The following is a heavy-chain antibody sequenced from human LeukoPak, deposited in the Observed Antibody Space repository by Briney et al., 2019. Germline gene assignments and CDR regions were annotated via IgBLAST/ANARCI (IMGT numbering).Heavy chain of an antibody. Sequence: ASVKVSCKASGYIFTSYGISWVRQAPGQGLEWMGWISVYNGNTNYAQKLQGRVIMTTDTSTSTAYMELRSLRSDDTAVCYCARSVPYYYGSGRSGYYYYYMDVWGKGTTVTVSS. V-gene: IGHV1-18*01. CDR2: ISVYNGNT. CDR3: ARSVPYYYGSGRSGYYYYYMDV. CDR1: GYIFTSYG. J-gene: IGHJ6*03. D-gene: IGHD3-10*01.